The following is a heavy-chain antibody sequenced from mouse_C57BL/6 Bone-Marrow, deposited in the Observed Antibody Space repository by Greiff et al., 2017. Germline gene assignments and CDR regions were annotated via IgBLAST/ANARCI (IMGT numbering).Heavy chain of an antibody. Sequence: QVQLQQPGAELVKPGASVKMSCKASGYTFTSYWITWVKQRPGQGLEWIGDIYPTSGRTNYNEKFKSKGILTVNTSSNTAYLQLSSLTSEDSAVFYCARSGPRGRSFDYWGQGTTLTVSS. V-gene: IGHV1-55*01. J-gene: IGHJ2*01. CDR1: GYTFTSYW. D-gene: IGHD3-1*01. CDR2: IYPTSGRT. CDR3: ARSGPRGRSFDY.